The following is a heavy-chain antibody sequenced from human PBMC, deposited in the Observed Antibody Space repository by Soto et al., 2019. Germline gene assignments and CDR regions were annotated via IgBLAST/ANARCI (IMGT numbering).Heavy chain of an antibody. Sequence: PSETLSLTCTVSGASISSGDYFWSWIRQSPGKGLEWIGYIYDSGSSYYNPSLKSRVTMSVDTSKNQFSLKLRSVTAADTAVYYCARENGHISGPKNFDYCGQGTLVTVYS. CDR1: GASISSGDYF. CDR3: ARENGHISGPKNFDY. V-gene: IGHV4-30-4*01. J-gene: IGHJ4*02. CDR2: IYDSGSS. D-gene: IGHD2-8*01.